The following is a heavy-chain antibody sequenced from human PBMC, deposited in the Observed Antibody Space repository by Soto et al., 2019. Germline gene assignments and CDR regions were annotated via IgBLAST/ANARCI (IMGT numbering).Heavy chain of an antibody. D-gene: IGHD3-3*01. CDR1: GFTFSSYA. CDR2: ISGSGGST. CDR3: AKPTLGFWSGYYS. Sequence: GGSLRLSCAASGFTFSSYAMSWVRQAPGKGLEWVSAISGSGGSTYYADFVKGRFTISRDNSKNTLYLQMNSLRAEDTAVYYCAKPTLGFWSGYYSWGQGTLVTVSS. J-gene: IGHJ5*02. V-gene: IGHV3-23*01.